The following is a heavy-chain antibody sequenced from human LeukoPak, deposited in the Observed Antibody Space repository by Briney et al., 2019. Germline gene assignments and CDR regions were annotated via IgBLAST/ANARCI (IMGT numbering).Heavy chain of an antibody. V-gene: IGHV3-21*04. J-gene: IGHJ5*02. CDR1: GFTFSSYS. CDR2: ISSSSSYI. Sequence: GGSLRLSCAASGFTFSSYSMNWVRQAPGKGLEWVSSISSSSSYIYYADSVKGRFTISRDNAKNSLYLQMNSLRAEDTAVYYCARGLAAVAGTWFDPWGQGTLVTVSS. CDR3: ARGLAAVAGTWFDP. D-gene: IGHD6-19*01.